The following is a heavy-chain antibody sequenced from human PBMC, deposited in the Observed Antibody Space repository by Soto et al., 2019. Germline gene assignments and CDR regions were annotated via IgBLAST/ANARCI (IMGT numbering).Heavy chain of an antibody. Sequence: ASVKVSCKASGGTFSSYAISWVRQAPGQGLEWMGGIIPIFGTANYAQKFQGRVTITADESTSTAYMELSSLRSEDTAVYYCARTAAGFDYGGNSMYYYYGMAVWGQGTTVTVSS. V-gene: IGHV1-69*13. CDR3: ARTAAGFDYGGNSMYYYYGMAV. J-gene: IGHJ6*02. D-gene: IGHD4-17*01. CDR2: IIPIFGTA. CDR1: GGTFSSYA.